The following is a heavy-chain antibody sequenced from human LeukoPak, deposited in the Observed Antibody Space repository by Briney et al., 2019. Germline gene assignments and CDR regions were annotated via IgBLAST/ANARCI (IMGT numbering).Heavy chain of an antibody. CDR1: GYTFTTYS. V-gene: IGHV1-3*01. J-gene: IGHJ5*02. CDR2: INVGNGDT. Sequence: ASVKVSCKASGYTFTTYSIHWLRQAPGQGPEWMGWINVGNGDTKYSQKFQGRVTLTRDTSASTAYMDLSSLRSEDTALYYCARDSTLAWGDCWFDPWGQGTLVTVSS. D-gene: IGHD3/OR15-3a*01. CDR3: ARDSTLAWGDCWFDP.